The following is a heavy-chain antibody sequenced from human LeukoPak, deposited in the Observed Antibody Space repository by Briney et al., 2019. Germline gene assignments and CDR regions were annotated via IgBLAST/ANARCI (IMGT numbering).Heavy chain of an antibody. V-gene: IGHV3-23*01. D-gene: IGHD1-26*01. CDR3: AKAFAFVGANFFDY. CDR1: GFTSSIYA. CDR2: IGDTT. Sequence: GGSLRLSCAASGFTSSIYAMSWVRQAPGKGLEWVSAIGDTTYYADSVKGRFTISRDNSKNTLYLQMNSLRAEDAAIYYCAKAFAFVGANFFDYWGQGTLVTVSS. J-gene: IGHJ4*02.